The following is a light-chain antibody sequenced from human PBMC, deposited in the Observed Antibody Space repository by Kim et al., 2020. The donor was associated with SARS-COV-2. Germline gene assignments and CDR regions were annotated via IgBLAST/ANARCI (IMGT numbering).Light chain of an antibody. V-gene: IGLV2-14*03. CDR2: DVS. Sequence: PGQSITISCTGPSSDVGGYNYVSWYQQYPGKAPKLMIYDVSNRPSGVSNRFSGSKSGNTASLTISGLQAEDEADYYCSSYTSSARVFGGGTQLTVL. CDR1: SSDVGGYNY. CDR3: SSYTSSARV. J-gene: IGLJ2*01.